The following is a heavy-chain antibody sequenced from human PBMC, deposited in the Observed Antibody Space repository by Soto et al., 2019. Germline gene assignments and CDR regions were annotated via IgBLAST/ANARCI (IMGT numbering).Heavy chain of an antibody. D-gene: IGHD3-22*01. CDR3: ARGLYYYDSSGYGGY. Sequence: ASVKVSCKASGYSFINYDISWVRQAPGQGLEWMGWMNPGNNQHVYTQKFRGRVTVSTDTSITTTYMELSSLTFDDTVLYYCARGLYYYDSSGYGGYWGQGTLVTVSS. J-gene: IGHJ4*02. V-gene: IGHV1-8*02. CDR1: GYSFINYD. CDR2: MNPGNNQH.